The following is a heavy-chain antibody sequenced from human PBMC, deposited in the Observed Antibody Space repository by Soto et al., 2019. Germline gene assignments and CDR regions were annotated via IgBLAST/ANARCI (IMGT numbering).Heavy chain of an antibody. V-gene: IGHV3-23*01. J-gene: IGHJ4*02. CDR2: VDGSGGDT. D-gene: IGHD3-10*02. Sequence: EVRLLESGGGLVQPGGSQRLSCAASGFTFSSYAMGWLRQAPGTGPEWVAFVDGSGGDTSFADSVKGRFTISRDNSKNSLYLHMNSLRAEDTGRYYCAKEMLSAAYVETSPFDLWRQGTLVTVSS. CDR3: AKEMLSAAYVETSPFDL. CDR1: GFTFSSYA.